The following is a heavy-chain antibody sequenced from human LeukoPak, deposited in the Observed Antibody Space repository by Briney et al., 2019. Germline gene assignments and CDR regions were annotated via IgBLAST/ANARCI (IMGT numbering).Heavy chain of an antibody. J-gene: IGHJ4*02. V-gene: IGHV4-59*08. CDR2: VYNSGST. CDR3: ARRVTSSGWYRDDY. CDR1: GGSISNYY. D-gene: IGHD6-19*01. Sequence: SETLSLTCSVSGGSISNYYWSWIRQPPGKGLEWIGYVYNSGSTHYNPSLKSRVTISVDTSKNQFSLKLSSVTAADTAVYYCARRVTSSGWYRDDYWGQGTLVTVSS.